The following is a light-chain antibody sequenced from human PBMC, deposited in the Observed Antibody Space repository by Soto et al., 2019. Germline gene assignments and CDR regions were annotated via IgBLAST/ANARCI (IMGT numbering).Light chain of an antibody. V-gene: IGKV3-15*01. J-gene: IGKJ3*01. Sequence: LGMTQSPATLSVSPGEIATLSCRASQNFSSNLAWYQQKPGQAPRLLIYGASTRATGIPARFSGSGSGTEVTLTSSSLQSADFAVYDWQQDNNWPTRFTFGRGTKVESK. CDR1: QNFSSN. CDR2: GAS. CDR3: QQDNNWPTRFT.